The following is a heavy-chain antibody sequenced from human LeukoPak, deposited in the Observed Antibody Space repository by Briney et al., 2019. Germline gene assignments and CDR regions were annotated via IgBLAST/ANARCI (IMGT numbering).Heavy chain of an antibody. V-gene: IGHV3-7*05. Sequence: GGSLRLSCAASGFTFSSYWMSWVRQAPGKGLEWVANMKQDGREKYYVDSVKGRFTISRDNANNSLYLQMNSLRAEDTAVYYCAIHYNSVWYTYWGQGTLVTVSS. J-gene: IGHJ4*02. CDR3: AIHYNSVWYTY. D-gene: IGHD6-19*01. CDR1: GFTFSSYW. CDR2: MKQDGREK.